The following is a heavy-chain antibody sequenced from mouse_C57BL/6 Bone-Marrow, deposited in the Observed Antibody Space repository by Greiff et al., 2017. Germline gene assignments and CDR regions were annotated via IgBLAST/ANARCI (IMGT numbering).Heavy chain of an antibody. V-gene: IGHV2-6*01. Sequence: VKLVESGPGLVAPSQSLSITCTVSGFSLTSYGVDWVRQSPGKGLEWLGVIWGVGSTNYNSALKSRLSISKDNSKSQVFLKMNSLQTDDTAMYYCASSPLLLRYPFAYWGQGTLVTVSA. CDR3: ASSPLLLRYPFAY. CDR1: GFSLTSYG. CDR2: IWGVGST. D-gene: IGHD1-1*01. J-gene: IGHJ3*01.